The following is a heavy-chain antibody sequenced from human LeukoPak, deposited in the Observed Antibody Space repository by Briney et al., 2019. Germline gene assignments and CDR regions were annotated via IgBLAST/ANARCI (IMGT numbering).Heavy chain of an antibody. Sequence: GGSLRLSCAASGFTFSSYAMSWVRQAPGKGLEWVSAISGSGGSTYYADSVKGRFTISRDNSKNTLYLQMNSLRAEDTAVYFCARDPKGGFSYGWGAFDIWGQGTMVTVFS. D-gene: IGHD5-18*01. J-gene: IGHJ3*02. CDR1: GFTFSSYA. V-gene: IGHV3-23*01. CDR2: ISGSGGST. CDR3: ARDPKGGFSYGWGAFDI.